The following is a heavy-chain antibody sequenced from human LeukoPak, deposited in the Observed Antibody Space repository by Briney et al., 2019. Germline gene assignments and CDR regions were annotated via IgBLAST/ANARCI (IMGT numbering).Heavy chain of an antibody. D-gene: IGHD6-13*01. CDR2: IYTSGST. J-gene: IGHJ5*02. Sequence: SETLSLTCTVSGGSISSSSYYWSWIRQPAGKGLEWIGRIYTSGSTNYNPSLKSRVTISVDTSKNQFSLKLSSVTAADTAVYYCARGSLIAAAFWFDPWGQGTLVTVSS. V-gene: IGHV4-61*02. CDR3: ARGSLIAAAFWFDP. CDR1: GGSISSSSYY.